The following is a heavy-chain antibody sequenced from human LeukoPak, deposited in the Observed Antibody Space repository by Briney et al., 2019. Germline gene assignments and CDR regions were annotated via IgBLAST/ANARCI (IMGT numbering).Heavy chain of an antibody. CDR2: IDWDDDK. Sequence: SGPTLVNPTQTLTLTCTFSGFSLSTTGMRVSWIRQPPGKALEWLARIDWDDDKFYSTSLKTRLTISKDTSKNRVVLTMTNMDPVDTATYYCARMPLSGKGLDYWGQGTLVTVSS. J-gene: IGHJ4*02. D-gene: IGHD3-9*01. CDR3: ARMPLSGKGLDY. V-gene: IGHV2-70*04. CDR1: GFSLSTTGMR.